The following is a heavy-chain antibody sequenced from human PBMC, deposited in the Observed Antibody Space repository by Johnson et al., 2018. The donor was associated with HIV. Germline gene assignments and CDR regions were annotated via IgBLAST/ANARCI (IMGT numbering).Heavy chain of an antibody. D-gene: IGHD6-19*01. CDR2: IKQDGSEK. Sequence: VQLVESGGGLVQPGGSLRLSCAASGFTFSSYWMSWVRQAPGKGLEWVANIKQDGSEKYYVDSVKGRFTISRANAKNSLYLQMNSLRAEDTAVYYCARDSHISIVVAGTWEDAFDIWGQGTMVTVSS. J-gene: IGHJ3*02. CDR1: GFTFSSYW. V-gene: IGHV3-7*01. CDR3: ARDSHISIVVAGTWEDAFDI.